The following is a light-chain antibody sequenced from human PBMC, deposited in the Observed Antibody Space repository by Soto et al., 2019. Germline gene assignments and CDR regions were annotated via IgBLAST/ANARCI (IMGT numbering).Light chain of an antibody. CDR1: SSNIGNNY. V-gene: IGLV1-51*01. CDR2: DNN. J-gene: IGLJ2*01. CDR3: GTWGSSLSAVV. Sequence: QSVLTQPPSVSAAPGQKVTISCSGSSSNIGNNYVSWYQQIPGTAPKLLIYDNNKRPSGIPDRFSGSKSGTSATLGITGLQTGDEADYYCGTWGSSLSAVVFGGGTKVTVL.